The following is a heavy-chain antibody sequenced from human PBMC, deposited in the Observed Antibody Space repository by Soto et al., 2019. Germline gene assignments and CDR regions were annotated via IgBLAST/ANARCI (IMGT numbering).Heavy chain of an antibody. CDR2: IYYSGST. V-gene: IGHV4-59*01. CDR1: GGSISSYY. Sequence: PSETLSLTCTVSGGSISSYYWSWIRQPPGKGLEWIGYIYYSGSTNYNSSLKSRVTISVDTSKNQFSLKLSSVTAADTAVDYCARDLGYSSYSNNWFDPWGQGTLVTV. CDR3: ARDLGYSSYSNNWFDP. J-gene: IGHJ5*02. D-gene: IGHD6-13*01.